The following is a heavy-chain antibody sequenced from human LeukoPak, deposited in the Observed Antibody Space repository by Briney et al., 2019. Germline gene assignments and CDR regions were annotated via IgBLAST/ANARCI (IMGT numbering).Heavy chain of an antibody. V-gene: IGHV1-69*05. J-gene: IGHJ6*03. D-gene: IGHD1-1*01. CDR3: ARAPVQLECCYYYMDV. CDR1: GGTFSSYA. Sequence: GASVKVSCKASGGTFSSYAISWVRQAPGQGLEWMGGIIPIFGTANYAQKFQGRVTITTDESTSTAYMELSSLRSEDTAVYYCARAPVQLECCYYYMDVWGKGTTVTVSS. CDR2: IIPIFGTA.